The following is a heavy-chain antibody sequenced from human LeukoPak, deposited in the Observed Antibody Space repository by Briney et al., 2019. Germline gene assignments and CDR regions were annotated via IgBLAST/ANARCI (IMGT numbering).Heavy chain of an antibody. D-gene: IGHD3-16*01. CDR3: ARSFAVGAFDY. V-gene: IGHV3-23*01. Sequence: PGGSLRLSCAASGFTFSSYAMTWVRQAPGKGLEWVSALSGSGISTYYADLVKGRFTISRDNAKNSLYLQMNSLRAEDTAVYYCARSFAVGAFDYWGQGTLVTVSS. CDR1: GFTFSSYA. CDR2: LSGSGIST. J-gene: IGHJ4*02.